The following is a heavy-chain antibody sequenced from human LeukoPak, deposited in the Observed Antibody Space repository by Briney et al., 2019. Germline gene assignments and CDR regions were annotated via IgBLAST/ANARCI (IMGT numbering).Heavy chain of an antibody. V-gene: IGHV3-53*01. Sequence: PGGSLRLSCAASGFTFSSYVMSWVRQAPGKGLEWVSVIYSGGSTYYADSVKGRFTISRDNSKNTLYLQMNSLRAEDTAVYYCARDPGGGLTGYYDYWGQGTLVTVSS. D-gene: IGHD3-9*01. CDR1: GFTFSSYV. CDR2: IYSGGST. CDR3: ARDPGGGLTGYYDY. J-gene: IGHJ4*02.